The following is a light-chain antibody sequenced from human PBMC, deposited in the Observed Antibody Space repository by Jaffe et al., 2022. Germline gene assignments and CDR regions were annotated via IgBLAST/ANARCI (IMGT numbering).Light chain of an antibody. Sequence: AIRMTQSPSSLSASTGDRVTITCRASQGISSYLAWYQQKPGKAPKLLIYAASTLQSGVPSRFSGSGSGTDFTLTISCLQSEDFATYYCQQYYSYLALTFGGGTKVEIK. J-gene: IGKJ4*01. V-gene: IGKV1-8*01. CDR3: QQYYSYLALT. CDR1: QGISSY. CDR2: AAS.